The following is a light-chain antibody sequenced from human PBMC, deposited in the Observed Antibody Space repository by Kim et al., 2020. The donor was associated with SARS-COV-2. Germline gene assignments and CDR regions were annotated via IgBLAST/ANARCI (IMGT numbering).Light chain of an antibody. CDR3: TAYTTTTWV. Sequence: PGQSITISCTGTSRDVGGYNYVSWYQQHPGKAPKLMIYDVSKRPSEVSNRFSGSKSANTASLTISGLQAEDEADYYCTAYTTTTWVFGGGTQLTVL. V-gene: IGLV2-14*04. CDR2: DVS. CDR1: SRDVGGYNY. J-gene: IGLJ3*02.